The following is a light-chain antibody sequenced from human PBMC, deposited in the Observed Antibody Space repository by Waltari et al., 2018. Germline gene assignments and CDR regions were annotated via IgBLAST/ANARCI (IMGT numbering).Light chain of an antibody. Sequence: AIRMTQSPSSLSASTGDRVTITCRASQGISSYLAWYQQKPGKAPKLLIYAASTLQNGVPSRFSGSGSGTDFTLTISCLQSEDFATYYCQQRSNWPPWTFGQGTKVEIK. V-gene: IGKV1-8*01. J-gene: IGKJ1*01. CDR1: QGISSY. CDR2: AAS. CDR3: QQRSNWPPWT.